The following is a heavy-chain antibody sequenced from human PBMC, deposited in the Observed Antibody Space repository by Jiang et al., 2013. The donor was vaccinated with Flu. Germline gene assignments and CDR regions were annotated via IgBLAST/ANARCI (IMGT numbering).Heavy chain of an antibody. CDR2: IYYSGST. J-gene: IGHJ3*02. CDR3: AREGELSAHAFDI. Sequence: PGLVKPSETLSLTCTVSGGSISSSSYYWGWIRQPPGKGLEWIGSIYYSGSTYYNPSLKSRVTISVDTPKNQFSLKLSSVTAADTAVYYCAREGELSAHAFDIWGQGTMVTVSS. V-gene: IGHV4-39*02. CDR1: GGSISSSSYY. D-gene: IGHD3-16*02.